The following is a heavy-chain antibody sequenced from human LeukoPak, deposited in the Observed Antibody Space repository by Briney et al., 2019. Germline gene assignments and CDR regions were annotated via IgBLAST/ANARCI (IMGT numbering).Heavy chain of an antibody. V-gene: IGHV3-11*01. Sequence: GGSLRLSCAASGFTFSDYYMSWIRQAPGKGLEWVSYISSSGSTIHYADSVKGRFTISRDNAKNSLYLQMNSLRAEDTAVYYCARSSQYYYDSSGYWRNWGQGTLVTVSS. J-gene: IGHJ4*02. CDR3: ARSSQYYYDSSGYWRN. D-gene: IGHD3-22*01. CDR2: ISSSGSTI. CDR1: GFTFSDYY.